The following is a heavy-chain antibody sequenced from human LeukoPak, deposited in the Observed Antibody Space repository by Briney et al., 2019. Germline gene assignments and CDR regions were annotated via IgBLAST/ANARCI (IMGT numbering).Heavy chain of an antibody. D-gene: IGHD3-22*01. Sequence: SGTLSLTCTVSGDSVSSGNYYLSWIRQPPGKGLDWITYMSPSGTTKYNPSLKSRVTTSVDTSRTQFFLRLSSVTAADTAVYYCARGQDDRSGTFDYWGQGILVTVSS. CDR3: ARGQDDRSGTFDY. CDR1: GDSVSSGNYY. CDR2: MSPSGTT. V-gene: IGHV4-61*01. J-gene: IGHJ4*02.